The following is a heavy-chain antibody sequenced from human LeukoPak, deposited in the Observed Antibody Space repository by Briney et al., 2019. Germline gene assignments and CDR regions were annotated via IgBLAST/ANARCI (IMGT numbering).Heavy chain of an antibody. V-gene: IGHV4-59*08. CDR3: ARRSYYHILTGYYGAFDI. CDR1: GGSISDYY. Sequence: SGTLSLTCTVSGGSISDYYWSWIWQPPGKGLEWIGYIYYSGSTNYNPSLKSRVTISVDTSKNQFSLRLSSVTAADTAVYYCARRSYYHILTGYYGAFDIWGQGTMVTVSS. D-gene: IGHD3-9*01. J-gene: IGHJ3*02. CDR2: IYYSGST.